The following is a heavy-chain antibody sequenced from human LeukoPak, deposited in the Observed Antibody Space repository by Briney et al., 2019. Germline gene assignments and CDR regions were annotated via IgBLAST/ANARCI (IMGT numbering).Heavy chain of an antibody. D-gene: IGHD3-10*01. Sequence: EASVKVSCKASGYTFTSYYMHWVRQAPGQGLEWMGWMNPNSGNTGYAQKFQGRVTMTRNTSISTAYMELSSLRSEDTAVYYCARVSNPGELLWFGELYYWGQGTLVTVSS. CDR1: GYTFTSYY. CDR2: MNPNSGNT. CDR3: ARVSNPGELLWFGELYY. V-gene: IGHV1-8*02. J-gene: IGHJ4*02.